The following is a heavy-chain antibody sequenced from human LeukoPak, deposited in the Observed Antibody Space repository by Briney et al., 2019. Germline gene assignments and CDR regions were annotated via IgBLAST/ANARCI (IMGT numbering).Heavy chain of an antibody. CDR1: GFTFSSYG. V-gene: IGHV3-33*06. J-gene: IGHJ4*02. CDR3: AKDQARNYYDSSGFDY. D-gene: IGHD3-22*01. Sequence: GGSLRLSCAASGFTFSSYGMHWVRQAPGKGLEWVAVIWYDGSNKYYADSVKGQFTISRDNSKNTLYLQMNSLRAEDTAVYYCAKDQARNYYDSSGFDYWGQGTLVTVSS. CDR2: IWYDGSNK.